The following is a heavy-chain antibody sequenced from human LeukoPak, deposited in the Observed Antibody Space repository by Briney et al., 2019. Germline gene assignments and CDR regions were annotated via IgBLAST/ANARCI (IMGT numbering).Heavy chain of an antibody. CDR2: VKPTSGDT. J-gene: IGHJ4*02. V-gene: IGHV1-2*02. CDR3: TRGTPASVLFSFEY. Sequence: GASVKVSCKASGYTFIDYYMHWVRQAPGQGLEWMGWVKPTSGDTKYAKEFQGRVTMTRDTSINTAYMELSGLTFDDTAVYYCTRGTPASVLFSFEYWGQGTLVTVSS. CDR1: GYTFIDYY. D-gene: IGHD5/OR15-5a*01.